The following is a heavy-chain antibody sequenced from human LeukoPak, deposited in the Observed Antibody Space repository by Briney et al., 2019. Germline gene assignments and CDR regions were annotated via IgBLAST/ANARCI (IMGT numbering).Heavy chain of an antibody. CDR2: IDYSGNA. CDR1: GDSISRYY. V-gene: IGHV4-59*01. D-gene: IGHD6-13*01. Sequence: SETLSLTCIVSGDSISRYYWSWIRQSPGKGLEWIGCIDYSGNANYNPSLKSRVTISGDTSKNQISLKLRSVTAADTAVYYCARVTGVSSSGRYFYGMDVRGQGTTVTVSS. J-gene: IGHJ6*02. CDR3: ARVTGVSSSGRYFYGMDV.